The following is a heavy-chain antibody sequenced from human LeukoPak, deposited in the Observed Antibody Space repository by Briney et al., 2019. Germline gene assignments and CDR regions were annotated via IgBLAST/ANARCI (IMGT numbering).Heavy chain of an antibody. Sequence: GGSLRLSCAASGFTFTSHAMSWVRQAPGKGLEWVANIKQDGSEKYYVDSVKGRFTISRDNPKNSLYLQMNSLRAEDTAVYYCARGLTTFYWGQGTLVTVSS. CDR1: GFTFTSHA. J-gene: IGHJ4*02. D-gene: IGHD4/OR15-4a*01. CDR2: IKQDGSEK. CDR3: ARGLTTFY. V-gene: IGHV3-7*01.